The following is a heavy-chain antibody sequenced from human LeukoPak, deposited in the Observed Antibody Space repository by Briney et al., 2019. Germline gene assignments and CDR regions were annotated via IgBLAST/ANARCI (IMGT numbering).Heavy chain of an antibody. CDR3: ARSYGDYYFDY. J-gene: IGHJ4*02. CDR2: IYYSGST. Sequence: SETLSLTCTVTGGSISSYYWGWIRQPPGKGLEWNGSIYYSGSTYYNPSLKSRVTISVDTSKNQFSLKLSSVTAADTAVYYCARSYGDYYFDYWGQGTLVTVSS. D-gene: IGHD4-17*01. V-gene: IGHV4-39*07. CDR1: GGSISSYY.